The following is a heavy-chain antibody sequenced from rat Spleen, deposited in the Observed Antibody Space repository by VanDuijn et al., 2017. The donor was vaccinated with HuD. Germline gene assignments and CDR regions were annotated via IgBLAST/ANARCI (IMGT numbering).Heavy chain of an antibody. CDR1: GFTFSDFV. D-gene: IGHD1-5*01. CDR2: ISPSGGNT. V-gene: IGHV5S23*01. J-gene: IGHJ3*01. CDR3: TRHDNMGTANWFAY. Sequence: EVQLVESGGGLVQPGRSLKLSCAASGFTFSDFVMAWVRQAPKKGLEWVASISPSGGNTFYRDSVKGRFIISRDNAKSTLDLQMDSLRSEDTATYYCTRHDNMGTANWFAYWGQGTLVTVSS.